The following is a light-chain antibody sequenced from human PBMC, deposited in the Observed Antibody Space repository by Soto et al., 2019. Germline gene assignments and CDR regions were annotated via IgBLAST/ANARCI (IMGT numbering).Light chain of an antibody. V-gene: IGKV3-15*01. CDR2: DTS. Sequence: EIVMTQSPATLSVSPGERATLSCRASQSVRTNLAWYQQKPGQAPRLLIYDTSTRATGIPARFSGSGSGTEFTLTISSLQSEDFAVYYCQQHNNWPPYTFGQGTKLEIK. CDR1: QSVRTN. CDR3: QQHNNWPPYT. J-gene: IGKJ2*01.